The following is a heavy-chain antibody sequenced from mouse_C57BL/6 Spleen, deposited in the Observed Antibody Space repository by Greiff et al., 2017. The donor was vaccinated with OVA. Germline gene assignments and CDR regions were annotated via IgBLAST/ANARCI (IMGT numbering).Heavy chain of an antibody. V-gene: IGHV1-64*01. D-gene: IGHD2-5*01. CDR2: IHPNSGST. Sequence: VQLQQPGAELVKPGASVKLSCKASGYTFTSYWMHWVKQRPGQGLEWIGMIHPNSGSTNYNEKFKSKATLTVDKSSSTAYMQLSSLTSEDSAVYYCASYCSNSYYCDDWGQGTTLTVSS. J-gene: IGHJ2*01. CDR3: ASYCSNSYYCDD. CDR1: GYTFTSYW.